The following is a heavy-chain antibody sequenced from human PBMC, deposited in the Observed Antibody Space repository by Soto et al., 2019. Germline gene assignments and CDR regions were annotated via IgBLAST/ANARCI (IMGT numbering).Heavy chain of an antibody. J-gene: IGHJ4*02. CDR3: GRGVTGTLDY. CDR2: VYYNGIT. D-gene: IGHD1-1*01. CDR1: GYSISSGYY. V-gene: IGHV4-38-2*01. Sequence: SETLSLTCAVSGYSISSGYYWNWIRQSPGKGLEWIGCVYYNGITFTNPSLKSRVTMTVDTSKNYFSLRLTSVTAADAATYFCGRGVTGTLDYWGQGNLGTVSS.